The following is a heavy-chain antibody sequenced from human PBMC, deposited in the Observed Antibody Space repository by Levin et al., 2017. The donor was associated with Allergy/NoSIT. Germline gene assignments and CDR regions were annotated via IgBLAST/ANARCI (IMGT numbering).Heavy chain of an antibody. CDR2: ITPRSDGGTT. D-gene: IGHD4-11*01. V-gene: IGHV3-15*01. Sequence: GGSLRLSCAASGFSFNDARMNWVRQTPGKGLEWVGRITPRSDGGTTDSAAPVEGRFSISRDDSINTLYLYMSSLKLEDTGVYYCARDIGNYVSRFDSWGPGTVVTVSS. J-gene: IGHJ5*01. CDR3: ARDIGNYVSRFDS. CDR1: GFSFNDAR.